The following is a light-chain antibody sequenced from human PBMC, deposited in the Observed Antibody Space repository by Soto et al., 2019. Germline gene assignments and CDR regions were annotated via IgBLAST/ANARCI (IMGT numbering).Light chain of an antibody. CDR3: SSYAGSNNFV. Sequence: QSVLTQPPSVSGTPGQRVSISCSGSRSNIGINAVDWYHQLPGTAPKVLIYANNQRPSGVPDRFSGSKSGTSASLAINGLQSDDEAHYYCSSYAGSNNFVFGTGTKVTVL. V-gene: IGLV1-44*01. CDR1: RSNIGINA. J-gene: IGLJ1*01. CDR2: ANN.